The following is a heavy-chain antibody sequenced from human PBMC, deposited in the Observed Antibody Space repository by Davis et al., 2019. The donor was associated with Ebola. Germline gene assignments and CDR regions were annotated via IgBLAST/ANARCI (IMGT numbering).Heavy chain of an antibody. CDR1: GGTFSSYA. D-gene: IGHD5-24*01. V-gene: IGHV1-69*04. J-gene: IGHJ6*02. CDR3: ARGEGKMATITGGHYYYYGMDV. CDR2: IIPILGIA. Sequence: SVKASCKASGGTFSSYAISWVRQAPGQGLEWMGRIIPILGIANYAQKFQGRVTITADKSTSTAYMELSSLRSEDTAVYYCARGEGKMATITGGHYYYYGMDVWGQGTTVTVSS.